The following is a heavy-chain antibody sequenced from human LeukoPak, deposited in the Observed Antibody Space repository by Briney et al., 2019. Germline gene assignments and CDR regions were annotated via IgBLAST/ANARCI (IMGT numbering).Heavy chain of an antibody. J-gene: IGHJ3*02. Sequence: PSETLSLTCTVSGGSISSYYWSWIRQPPGKGLEWIGYIYYSGSTNYNPSLRSRVTISVDTSKNQFSLKLSSATAADTAVYYCASYLRGEAFDIWGQGTMVTVSS. CDR3: ASYLRGEAFDI. V-gene: IGHV4-59*01. CDR1: GGSISSYY. D-gene: IGHD3-16*01. CDR2: IYYSGST.